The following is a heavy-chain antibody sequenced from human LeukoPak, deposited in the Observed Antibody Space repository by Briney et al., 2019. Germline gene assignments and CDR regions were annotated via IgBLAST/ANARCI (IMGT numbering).Heavy chain of an antibody. Sequence: ASVKVSCKASGYTFTSYDINWVRQAPGQGLEWMGWINTNTGNPTYAQGFTGRFVFSLDTSVSTAYLQISSLKAEDTAVYYRARDPPGMVRGVIGPYYFDSWGQGTLVTVSS. J-gene: IGHJ4*02. CDR2: INTNTGNP. CDR1: GYTFTSYD. CDR3: ARDPPGMVRGVIGPYYFDS. V-gene: IGHV7-4-1*02. D-gene: IGHD3-10*01.